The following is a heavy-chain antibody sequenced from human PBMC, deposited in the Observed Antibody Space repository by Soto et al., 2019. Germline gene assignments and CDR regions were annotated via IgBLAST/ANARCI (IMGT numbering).Heavy chain of an antibody. CDR1: GGSFSGYY. V-gene: IGHV4-34*01. J-gene: IGHJ6*02. D-gene: IGHD3-10*01. CDR3: ARGPGLLWFGESIGGYYYYGMDV. Sequence: SETLSLTCAVYGGSFSGYYWSWIRQPPGKGREWIGEINHSGSTNYNPSLKSRVTISVDTSKNQFSLKLSSVTAADTAVYYCARGPGLLWFGESIGGYYYYGMDVWGQGTTVTVSS. CDR2: INHSGST.